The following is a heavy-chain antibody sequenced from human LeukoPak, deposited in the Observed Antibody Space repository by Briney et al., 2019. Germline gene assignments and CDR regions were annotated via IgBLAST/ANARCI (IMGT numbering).Heavy chain of an antibody. CDR2: FYYSGST. Sequence: SETLSLTCTVSGGSVSSYSWSWIRQPPGKGLEWIGYFYYSGSTNYNPSLKSRVTISVDTSKSQFSLRLTSVTAADTAVYYCARTRSQGIAAQYFDYWGQGTLVTVSS. V-gene: IGHV4-59*08. CDR3: ARTRSQGIAAQYFDY. D-gene: IGHD6-13*01. J-gene: IGHJ4*02. CDR1: GGSVSSYS.